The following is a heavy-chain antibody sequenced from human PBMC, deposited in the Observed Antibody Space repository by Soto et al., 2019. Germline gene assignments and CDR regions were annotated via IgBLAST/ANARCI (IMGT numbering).Heavy chain of an antibody. Sequence: PGGSLRLSCAASGFTFSSYWMSWVRQAPGKGLEWVANIKQDGSEKYYVDNVKGRFTISRDNAKNSLYLQMNSLRAEDTAVYYCARDPNIVLVPAALRSYYYYYGMDVWGQGTTVTVSS. V-gene: IGHV3-7*01. J-gene: IGHJ6*02. CDR2: IKQDGSEK. D-gene: IGHD2-2*01. CDR3: ARDPNIVLVPAALRSYYYYYGMDV. CDR1: GFTFSSYW.